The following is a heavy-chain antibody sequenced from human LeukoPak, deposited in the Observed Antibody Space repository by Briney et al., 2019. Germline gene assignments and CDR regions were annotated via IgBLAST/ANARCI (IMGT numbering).Heavy chain of an antibody. D-gene: IGHD5-24*01. Sequence: SVKVSCKASGGTFSSYAISWVRQAPGQGLEWMGRIIPIFGIANYAQKFQGRVAITADKSTSTAYMELSSLRSEDTAVYYCASGGRNGYNGDYWGQGTLVTVSS. V-gene: IGHV1-69*04. J-gene: IGHJ4*02. CDR1: GGTFSSYA. CDR2: IIPIFGIA. CDR3: ASGGRNGYNGDY.